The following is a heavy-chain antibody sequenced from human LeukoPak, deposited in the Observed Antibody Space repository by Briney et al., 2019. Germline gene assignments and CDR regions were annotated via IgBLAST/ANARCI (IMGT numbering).Heavy chain of an antibody. CDR1: GYSISSGYY. Sequence: SETLSLTCTVSGYSISSGYYWGWIRQPPGKGLEWIGSIYHSGSTYYNPSLKSRVTISVDKSKNQFSLKLSSVTAADTAVYYCARSGEETLDYWGQGTLVTVSS. CDR3: ARSGEETLDY. J-gene: IGHJ4*02. V-gene: IGHV4-38-2*02. CDR2: IYHSGST.